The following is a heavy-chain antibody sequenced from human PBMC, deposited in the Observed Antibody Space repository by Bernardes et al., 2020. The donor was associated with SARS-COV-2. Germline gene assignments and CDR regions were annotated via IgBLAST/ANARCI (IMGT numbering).Heavy chain of an antibody. CDR1: GDSISSGGYY. D-gene: IGHD2-2*01. CDR3: ARVGIAVVVMDV. J-gene: IGHJ6*02. CDR2: IYYSGNT. V-gene: IGHV4-31*03. Sequence: SETLSLTCTVSGDSISSGGYYWSWIRQHPGKSLEWIGYIYYSGNTYYNPSLKSRVTISVDTSENQFSLKLSSVTAADTAVYYCARVGIAVVVMDVWGQGTTVTVSS.